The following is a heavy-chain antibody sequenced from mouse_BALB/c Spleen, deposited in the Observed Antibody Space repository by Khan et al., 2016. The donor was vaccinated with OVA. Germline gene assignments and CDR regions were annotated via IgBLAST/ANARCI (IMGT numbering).Heavy chain of an antibody. CDR3: APAGTGDYFDY. J-gene: IGHJ2*01. CDR1: GFNIKDTH. V-gene: IGHV14-3*02. D-gene: IGHD4-1*01. CDR2: IDPANDNS. Sequence: EVQLQESGAELVKPGASVKLSCTASGFNIKDTHMHWVKQRPEQGLEWIGRIDPANDNSTYDPRFQGKATITADTSSNTAYLHLSSLTSEDTAVYYFAPAGTGDYFDYWGQGTTLTVSS.